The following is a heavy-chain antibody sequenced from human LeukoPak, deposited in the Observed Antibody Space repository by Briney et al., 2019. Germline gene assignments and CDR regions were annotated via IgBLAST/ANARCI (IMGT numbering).Heavy chain of an antibody. CDR2: IWYDGSNK. D-gene: IGHD4-23*01. CDR3: VRDRENSYFEY. J-gene: IGHJ4*02. V-gene: IGHV3-33*01. Sequence: GGSLRLSCAASGFTVRSYGMHWVRQAPGKGLEWVAVIWYDGSNKFYADSVKGRFTISRDNSKNTLYLQMNSLRAEDTAVYYCVRDRENSYFEYWGQGTPVTVSS. CDR1: GFTVRSYG.